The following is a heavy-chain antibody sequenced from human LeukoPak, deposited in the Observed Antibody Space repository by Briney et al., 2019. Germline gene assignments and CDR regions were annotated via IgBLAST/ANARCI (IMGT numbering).Heavy chain of an antibody. CDR2: IYTSGST. D-gene: IGHD6-13*01. CDR3: ARDSTAAGTRSEFDY. CDR1: GGSISSYY. J-gene: IGHJ4*02. V-gene: IGHV4-4*07. Sequence: SETLSLTCTVSGGSISSYYWSWIRQPAGKGLEWIGRIYTSGSTNYNPSLKSRVTMSVDTSKNQFSLKLSSVTAADTAVYYCARDSTAAGTRSEFDYWGQGTLVTVSS.